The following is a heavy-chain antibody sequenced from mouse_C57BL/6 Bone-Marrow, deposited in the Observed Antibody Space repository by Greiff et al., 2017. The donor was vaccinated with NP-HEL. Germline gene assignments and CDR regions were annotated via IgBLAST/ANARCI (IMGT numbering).Heavy chain of an antibody. CDR1: GYTFTSYG. D-gene: IGHD1-1*01. J-gene: IGHJ4*01. CDR3: ARFGLITTYAMDY. Sequence: QVQLQQSGAELARPGASVKLSCKASGYTFTSYGISWVKQRTGQGFEWIGEIYPRSGNTYYNEKFKGKATLTADKSSSTAYMELRSLTSEDSAVYFCARFGLITTYAMDYWGQGTSVTVSS. V-gene: IGHV1-81*01. CDR2: IYPRSGNT.